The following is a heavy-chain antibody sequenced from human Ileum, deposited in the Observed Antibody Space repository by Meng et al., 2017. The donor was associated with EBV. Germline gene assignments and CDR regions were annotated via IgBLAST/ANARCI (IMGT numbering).Heavy chain of an antibody. CDR1: GFSLSTSEVG. CDR3: ALFTRSWFDP. V-gene: IGHV2-5*02. Sequence: QITLKESGPTLVKPTQTLTLTCTFAGFSLSTSEVGVGWIRQPPGKALEWLAVIYWDDDKRYSTSLKSRLTITKDTSKNQVVLTLTNMDPVDTATYYCALFTRSWFDPWGQGPLVTVSS. D-gene: IGHD2-2*01. CDR2: IYWDDDK. J-gene: IGHJ5*02.